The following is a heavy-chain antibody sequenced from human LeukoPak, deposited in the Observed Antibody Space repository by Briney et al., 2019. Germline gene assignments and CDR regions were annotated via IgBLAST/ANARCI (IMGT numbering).Heavy chain of an antibody. J-gene: IGHJ5*02. CDR2: IYPGDSDT. Sequence: GESLKISCKGSGYSFTSYWIGWVRQMPGKGLEWMGIIYPGDSDTRYSPSFQGQVTISADKSISTAYLQWSSLKASDTAMYYCARLSGSSGYFNWFDPWGQGTLVAVSS. V-gene: IGHV5-51*01. D-gene: IGHD3-22*01. CDR3: ARLSGSSGYFNWFDP. CDR1: GYSFTSYW.